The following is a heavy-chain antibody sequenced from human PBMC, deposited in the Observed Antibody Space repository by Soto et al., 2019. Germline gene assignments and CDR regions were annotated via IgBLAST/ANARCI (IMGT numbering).Heavy chain of an antibody. D-gene: IGHD5-18*01. CDR2: VHPSGST. V-gene: IGHV4-34*01. CDR3: ALGKPSGYRFGPRNFFYYGLDV. Sequence: PSETLSLTCAVYGGSFSGYYWSWIRQPPGKGLEWIGEVHPSGSTDYNPSLKSRLTLSLDTSKNQFSLKVASVTAADTAVYFCALGKPSGYRFGPRNFFYYGLDVWGPGTTVTVSS. J-gene: IGHJ6*02. CDR1: GGSFSGYY.